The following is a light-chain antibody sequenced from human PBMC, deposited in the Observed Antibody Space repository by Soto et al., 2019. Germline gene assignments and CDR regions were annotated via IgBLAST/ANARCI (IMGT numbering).Light chain of an antibody. J-gene: IGKJ5*01. V-gene: IGKV3D-20*02. Sequence: EIVVTQSPGTLSLSPGERATLSCRASQSVSSSYLDWDQQKPGQAPRLLLYGASRRATGSPDMFSGSGSGTEFTLTSSSLEPEDFAVYICPQRSNGPPTFGQGTRLEIK. CDR2: GAS. CDR1: QSVSSSY. CDR3: PQRSNGPPT.